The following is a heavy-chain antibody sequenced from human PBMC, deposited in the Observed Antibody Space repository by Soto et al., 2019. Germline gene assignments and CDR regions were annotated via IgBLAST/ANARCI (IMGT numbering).Heavy chain of an antibody. CDR2: IYYSGST. CDR1: GGSISSYY. D-gene: IGHD2-2*01. V-gene: IGHV4-59*01. J-gene: IGHJ5*02. CDR3: ARARGGYCSSTSCPTNWFDP. Sequence: SETLSLTCTVSGGSISSYYWSWIRQPPGKGLEWIGYIYYSGSTNYNPSLKSRVTISVDTSKNQFSLKLSSVTAADTAVYYCARARGGYCSSTSCPTNWFDPWGQGTLVTVSS.